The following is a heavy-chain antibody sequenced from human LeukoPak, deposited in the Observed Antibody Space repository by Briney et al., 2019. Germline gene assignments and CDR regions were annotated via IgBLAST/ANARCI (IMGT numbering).Heavy chain of an antibody. Sequence: GRSLRLSCAASGFTFSSYGMHWVRQAPGKGLEWVAVISFDATNKYYADSVKGRFTISRDNSKNTLYLQMNSLRAEDTAVYYCAKDSSAGDSSGYSYYFDYWGQGTLVTVSS. J-gene: IGHJ4*02. CDR2: ISFDATNK. CDR1: GFTFSSYG. D-gene: IGHD3-22*01. V-gene: IGHV3-30*18. CDR3: AKDSSAGDSSGYSYYFDY.